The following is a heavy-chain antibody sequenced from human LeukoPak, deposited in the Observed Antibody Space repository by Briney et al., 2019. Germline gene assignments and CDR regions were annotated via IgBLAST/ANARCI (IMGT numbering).Heavy chain of an antibody. CDR2: MNPNSGNT. J-gene: IGHJ4*02. V-gene: IGHV1-8*03. CDR1: GYTFTSYD. D-gene: IGHD3-10*01. Sequence: ASVKVSCKASGYTFTSYDINWVRQATGQGLEWMGWMNPNSGNTGYAQKFQGRVTITRNTSISTAYMELSSLRSEDTAVYYCAADILTIRPPRPFDCWGQGTLVTVSS. CDR3: AADILTIRPPRPFDC.